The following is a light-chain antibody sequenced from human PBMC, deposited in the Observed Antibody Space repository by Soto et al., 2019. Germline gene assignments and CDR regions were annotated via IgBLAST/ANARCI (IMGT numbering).Light chain of an antibody. V-gene: IGKV1-5*01. CDR2: DAS. CDR1: QSISSW. J-gene: IGKJ2*01. Sequence: DIQMTQSPSTLSASVGDRVTITCRASQSISSWLAWYQQKPGKAPKLLIYDASSLESRVPSRFSGSASGTEFTLTISVLRPDDFATYYCQQYNTYSYTFGQGTKLEIK. CDR3: QQYNTYSYT.